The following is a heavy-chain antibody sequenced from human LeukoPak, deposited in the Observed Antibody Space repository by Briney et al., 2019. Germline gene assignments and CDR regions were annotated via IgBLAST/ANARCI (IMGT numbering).Heavy chain of an antibody. CDR3: ARELLGAFGY. V-gene: IGHV3-30-3*01. CDR2: ISYDGSKK. CDR1: SFTCYTFA. D-gene: IGHD7-27*01. Sequence: YCAGSSFTCYTFAMLRPPPALGMGVEWVPDISYDGSKKDYADSVNGRYSSSRDNAKNTLYLQMNSLRAADTTVYYCARELLGAFGYWAQGTLVSVSS. J-gene: IGHJ4*02.